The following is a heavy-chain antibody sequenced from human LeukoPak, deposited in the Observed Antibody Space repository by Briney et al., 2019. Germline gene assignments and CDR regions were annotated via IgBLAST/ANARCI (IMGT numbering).Heavy chain of an antibody. J-gene: IGHJ4*02. CDR1: GXTFSSYG. Sequence: PGGSLRLSCAASGXTFSSYGMHWVRQAPGKGLECVAVIWYDGSNKYYADSVKGRFTISRDNSKNTLYLQMNSLRAEDTAVYYCARDHSSGWYSDYFDYWGQGTLVTVSS. CDR2: IWYDGSNK. V-gene: IGHV3-33*01. CDR3: ARDHSSGWYSDYFDY. D-gene: IGHD6-19*01.